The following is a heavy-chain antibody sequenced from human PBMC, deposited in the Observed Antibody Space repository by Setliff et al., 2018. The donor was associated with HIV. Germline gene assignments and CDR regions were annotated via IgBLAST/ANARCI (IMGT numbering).Heavy chain of an antibody. D-gene: IGHD3-10*01. CDR1: GYTFTSYG. Sequence: ASVKVSCKASGYTFTSYGIAWVRQAPGQGLEWMGWIGADNGNTNYAQKFQGRVTMTTDTSTSTVYMELRSLTSDDTAVYYCARKGLWFGDRGYFMDVWGEGTAVTVSS. CDR3: ARKGLWFGDRGYFMDV. CDR2: IGADNGNT. V-gene: IGHV1-18*04. J-gene: IGHJ6*03.